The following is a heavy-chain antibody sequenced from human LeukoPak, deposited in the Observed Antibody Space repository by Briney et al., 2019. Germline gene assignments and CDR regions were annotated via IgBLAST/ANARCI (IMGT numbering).Heavy chain of an antibody. CDR3: ARDGRGYYFDY. V-gene: IGHV1-69*01. J-gene: IGHJ4*02. CDR1: GGTFSSYA. CDR2: IIPIFGTA. D-gene: IGHD3-10*01. Sequence: SVKVSCKASGGTFSSYAISWVRQAPGQGLEWMGGIIPIFGTANYAQKFQGRVTITADESTSTAYMGLSSLRSEDTAVYYCARDGRGYYFDYWGQGTLVTVSS.